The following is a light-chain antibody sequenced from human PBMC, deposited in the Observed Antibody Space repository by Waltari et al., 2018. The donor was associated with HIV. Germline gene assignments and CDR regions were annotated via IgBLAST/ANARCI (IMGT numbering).Light chain of an antibody. J-gene: IGLJ3*02. Sequence: HSVLTQPPSVSGAPGQGVPTSCTGLTPNIGAGYDVPWYQPLPGTATKLLIYGNNNRPSGVPDRFPGSRSGTSSSLAITGLQAEDEAVYYCQSYDSSLSVNWVFGGGTKLTVL. CDR3: QSYDSSLSVNWV. CDR1: TPNIGAGYD. V-gene: IGLV1-40*01. CDR2: GNN.